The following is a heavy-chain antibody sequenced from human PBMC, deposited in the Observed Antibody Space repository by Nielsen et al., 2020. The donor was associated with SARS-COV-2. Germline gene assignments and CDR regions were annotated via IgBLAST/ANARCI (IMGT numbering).Heavy chain of an antibody. J-gene: IGHJ3*02. CDR1: GGSISSGGYY. CDR3: ARAPDIVLLPTAIPI. Sequence: SETLSLTCTVSGGSISSGGYYWSWIRQPAGKGLEWIGRIFATGNTNYNPSLKSRITIPVDTSKNQFSLRLKFVTAADTAVYYCARAPDIVLLPTAIPIWGQGTMVPVSS. D-gene: IGHD2-2*01. CDR2: IFATGNT. V-gene: IGHV4-61*02.